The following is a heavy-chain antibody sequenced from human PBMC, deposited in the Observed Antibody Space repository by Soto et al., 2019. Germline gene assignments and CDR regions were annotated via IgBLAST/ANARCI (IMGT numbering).Heavy chain of an antibody. CDR3: ARYIRGPTVFYFDF. Sequence: GALRLSCAASGFTFSSYAMTWVRQAPGKGLDWVSVITYNGDNTYYADSVKGRFTISRDNSKDTVDLQMNSLRAEDTAIYYCARYIRGPTVFYFDFWGPGVLVTVSS. CDR1: GFTFSSYA. V-gene: IGHV3-23*01. D-gene: IGHD5-18*01. J-gene: IGHJ4*02. CDR2: ITYNGDNT.